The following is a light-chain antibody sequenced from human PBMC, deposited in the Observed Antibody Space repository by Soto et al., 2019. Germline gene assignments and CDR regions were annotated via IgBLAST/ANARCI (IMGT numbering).Light chain of an antibody. CDR2: VAS. V-gene: IGKV3-20*01. Sequence: ETVLTQSPGTLSLSPGERATLSCRASQTIRSNYLAWYRQTPGQAPRLLIYVASNRATGIADRFSGSGSGTEFTLTISRLEPADFALYYCQQYGSSPWTFGQGTKVEIK. CDR1: QTIRSNY. CDR3: QQYGSSPWT. J-gene: IGKJ1*01.